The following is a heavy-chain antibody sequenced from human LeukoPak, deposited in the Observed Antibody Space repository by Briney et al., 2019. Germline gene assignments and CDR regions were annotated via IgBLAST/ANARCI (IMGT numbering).Heavy chain of an antibody. V-gene: IGHV1-2*02. Sequence: ASVKVSCKASGYTFTAYYMHWVRQAPGQGLEWMGWINPNSGGTNYAQKFQGRVTMTRDTSISTAYMELSRLRSDDTAVYYCARFELKTSGSGSSDHNWFDPWGQGTLVTVSS. CDR2: INPNSGGT. J-gene: IGHJ5*02. D-gene: IGHD3-10*01. CDR3: ARFELKTSGSGSSDHNWFDP. CDR1: GYTFTAYY.